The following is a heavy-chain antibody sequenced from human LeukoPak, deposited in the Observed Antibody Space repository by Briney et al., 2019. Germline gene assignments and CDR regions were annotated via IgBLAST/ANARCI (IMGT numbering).Heavy chain of an antibody. V-gene: IGHV4-4*07. J-gene: IGHJ4*02. CDR1: GGSISNYF. Sequence: SETLSLTCTVSGGSISNYFWSWIRQPAGKGLEWIGRIFTSGSTHYNPSLKSRVTMSVETSKNQFPLKLTSVTAADTAVYYSARESRECDGSGYYHDHWGQGTLVTVSS. D-gene: IGHD3-22*01. CDR3: ARESRECDGSGYYHDH. CDR2: IFTSGST.